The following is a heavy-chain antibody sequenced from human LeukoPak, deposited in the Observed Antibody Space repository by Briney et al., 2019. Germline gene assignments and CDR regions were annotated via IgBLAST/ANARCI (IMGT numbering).Heavy chain of an antibody. CDR3: ARAASVRGWYVAY. D-gene: IGHD6-19*01. V-gene: IGHV4-34*01. J-gene: IGHJ4*02. CDR2: INHSGST. CDR1: GGSFSGYY. Sequence: SETLSLTCAVYGGSFSGYYWSWIRQPPGKGVEWIGEINHSGSTNYTPSLKSRVTISVDTSKNQFSLKLSSVTAADTAVYYCARAASVRGWYVAYWGQGTLVTVSS.